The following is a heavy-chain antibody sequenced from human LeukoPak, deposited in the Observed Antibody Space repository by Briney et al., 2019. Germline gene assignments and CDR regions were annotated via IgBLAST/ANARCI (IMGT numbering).Heavy chain of an antibody. J-gene: IGHJ4*02. CDR2: IWYDGSNK. D-gene: IGHD2-2*01. CDR1: GFTFSSYG. V-gene: IGHV3-33*01. CDR3: ARKGRYCSSTSCYFDY. Sequence: GGSLRLSCAASGFTFSSYGMHWVRQAPGKGLEWVAVIWYDGSNKYYADSVKGRFTISRDNSKNTLYLQMNSLRAEDTAVYYCARKGRYCSSTSCYFDYWGQGTLVTVSS.